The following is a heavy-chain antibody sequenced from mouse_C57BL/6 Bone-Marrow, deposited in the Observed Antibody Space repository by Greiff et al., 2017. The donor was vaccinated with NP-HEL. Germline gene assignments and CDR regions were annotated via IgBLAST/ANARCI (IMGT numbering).Heavy chain of an antibody. CDR1: GYTFTSYW. J-gene: IGHJ4*01. CDR3: ARRGQLRLRDYAMDY. V-gene: IGHV1-55*01. CDR2: IYPGSGST. D-gene: IGHD3-2*02. Sequence: QVQLQQSGAELVKPGASVKMSCKASGYTFTSYWITWVKQRPGQGLEWIGDIYPGSGSTNYNEKFKSKATLTVDPSSSTAYMQLSSLTSEDSAVYYCARRGQLRLRDYAMDYWGQGTSVTVSS.